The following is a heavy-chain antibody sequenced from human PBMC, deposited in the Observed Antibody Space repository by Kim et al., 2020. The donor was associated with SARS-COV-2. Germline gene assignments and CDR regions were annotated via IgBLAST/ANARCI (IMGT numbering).Heavy chain of an antibody. CDR2: INTNTGNP. V-gene: IGHV7-4-1*02. D-gene: IGHD3-22*01. CDR1: GYTFTSYA. CDR3: AQAYYYDNRLGEERFDP. Sequence: ASVKVSCKASGYTFTSYAMNWVRQAPGQGLEWMGWINTNTGNPTYAQGFTGRFVFSLDTSVSTAYLQISSLKAEDTAVYYCAQAYYYDNRLGEERFDPWGQGTLVTVSS. J-gene: IGHJ5*02.